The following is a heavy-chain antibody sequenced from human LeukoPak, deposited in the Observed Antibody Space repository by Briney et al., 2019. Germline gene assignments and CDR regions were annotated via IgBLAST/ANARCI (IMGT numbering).Heavy chain of an antibody. V-gene: IGHV3-7*01. D-gene: IGHD5-24*01. CDR1: GFSFRNSW. CDR2: IKQDATEI. CDR3: ARRRDGFDY. J-gene: IGHJ4*02. Sequence: GGSLRLSCAASGFSFRNSWMSWVRQAPGKGLEWVANIKQDATEIYYADSVKGRLTISRDNARKSLFLQMNSLRAEDTAVYYCARRRDGFDYWGQGTLVTVSS.